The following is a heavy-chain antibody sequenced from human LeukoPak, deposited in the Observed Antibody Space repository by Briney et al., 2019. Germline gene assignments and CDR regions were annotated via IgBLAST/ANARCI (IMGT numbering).Heavy chain of an antibody. V-gene: IGHV3-73*01. CDR3: TRHGIIKAARTHYYYGMDV. J-gene: IGHJ6*02. CDR2: IRSKANSYAT. CDR1: GFTFSGSA. D-gene: IGHD6-6*01. Sequence: GGSLKLSCAASGFTFSGSAMHWVRQASGKGLEWVGRIRSKANSYATAYAASVKGRFTISRDDSKNTAYLQMNSLKTEDSAVYYCTRHGIIKAARTHYYYGMDVWGQGTTVTVSS.